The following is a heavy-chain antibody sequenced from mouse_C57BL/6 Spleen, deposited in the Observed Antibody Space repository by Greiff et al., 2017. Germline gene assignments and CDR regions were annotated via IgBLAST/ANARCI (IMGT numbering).Heavy chain of an antibody. Sequence: VVESGAALVRPGSSVKLSCKDSYFAFMASAMHWVKQRPGHGLEWIGSFTMYSDATEYSENFKGKATLTANTSSSTAYMELSSLTSEDSAVYYCARQGSYDYGGFAYWGQGTLVTVSA. J-gene: IGHJ3*01. CDR1: YFAFMASA. CDR3: ARQGSYDYGGFAY. V-gene: IGHV1-49*01. D-gene: IGHD2-4*01. CDR2: FTMYSDAT.